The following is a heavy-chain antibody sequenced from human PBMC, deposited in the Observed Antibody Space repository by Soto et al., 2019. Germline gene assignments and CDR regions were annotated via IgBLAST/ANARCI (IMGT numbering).Heavy chain of an antibody. V-gene: IGHV3-7*03. Sequence: EVQLVQSGGGLVQPGGSLRLSCVGSGFTFTDFYMNWVRQAPRKGLEWVANIRPDGSETNYVESVRGRFTTSRDNAKNSLFLPRNSLIPDDTAVYYCAGWGGHDYNYWGQGILVTVSS. J-gene: IGHJ4*02. CDR3: AGWGGHDYNY. CDR1: GFTFTDFY. D-gene: IGHD4-4*01. CDR2: IRPDGSET.